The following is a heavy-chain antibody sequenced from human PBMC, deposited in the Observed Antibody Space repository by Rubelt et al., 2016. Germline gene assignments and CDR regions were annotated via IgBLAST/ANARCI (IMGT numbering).Heavy chain of an antibody. D-gene: IGHD2-15*01. Sequence: QVQLVQSGAEVKKPGASVKVSCKASGYTFSNYGVTWVRQAPGQGLEWMGWMRPIGGYIGYAQKFQGRVTMTRNTSRSTAYMELSGLRPEDTAVYYCARGIDAGVDYWGQGTVLTVSS. CDR3: ARGIDAGVDY. V-gene: IGHV1-8*02. J-gene: IGHJ4*02. CDR2: MRPIGGYI. CDR1: GYTFSNYG.